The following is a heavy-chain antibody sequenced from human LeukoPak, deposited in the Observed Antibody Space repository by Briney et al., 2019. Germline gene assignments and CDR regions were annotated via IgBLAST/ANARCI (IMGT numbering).Heavy chain of an antibody. V-gene: IGHV4-59*01. D-gene: IGHD6-19*01. Sequence: SETLSLTCTVSGGSISSYYWSWIRQPPGKGLEWIGYIYYSGSTNYNPSLKSRVTISVDTSKNQSSLKLSSVTAADTAVYYCASQSGYSSGWTAWGAFDIWGQGTMVTVSS. J-gene: IGHJ3*02. CDR1: GGSISSYY. CDR3: ASQSGYSSGWTAWGAFDI. CDR2: IYYSGST.